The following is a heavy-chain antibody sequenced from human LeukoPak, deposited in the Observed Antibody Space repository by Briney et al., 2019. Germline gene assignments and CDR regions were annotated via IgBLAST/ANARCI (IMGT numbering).Heavy chain of an antibody. Sequence: GGSLRLSCAASGFTFSNYWMSWVRQAPGKGLEWVANINQDGSEKYYVDSVKGRFTISRDNAKNSLYLQMNSLRAEDTAVYYCTRAPYSSSGAFDIWGQGTMVTVSS. V-gene: IGHV3-7*05. D-gene: IGHD6-13*01. CDR2: INQDGSEK. CDR3: TRAPYSSSGAFDI. J-gene: IGHJ3*02. CDR1: GFTFSNYW.